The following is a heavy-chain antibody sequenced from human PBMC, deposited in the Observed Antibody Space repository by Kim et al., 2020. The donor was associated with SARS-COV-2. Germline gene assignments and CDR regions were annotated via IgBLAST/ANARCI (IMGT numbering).Heavy chain of an antibody. CDR3: ARGLLWFGEEYYFDY. D-gene: IGHD3-10*01. J-gene: IGHJ4*02. V-gene: IGHV1-46*01. Sequence: QKFQGRVTMTRDTSTSTVYMELSSLRSEDTAVYYCARGLLWFGEEYYFDYWGQGTLVTVSS.